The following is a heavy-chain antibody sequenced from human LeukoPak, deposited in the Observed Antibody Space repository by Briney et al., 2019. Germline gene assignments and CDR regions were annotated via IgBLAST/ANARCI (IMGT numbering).Heavy chain of an antibody. D-gene: IGHD5-18*01. CDR3: ARHLSGVTGYTYGRGIDY. V-gene: IGHV3-30*03. J-gene: IGHJ4*02. CDR1: GFTFSRYG. CDR2: ISYEGGIK. Sequence: GGSLRLSCAASGFTFSRYGIHWVRQAPCKGQEWVAVISYEGGIKYYADSVEGRFTISRDNAKASLYLQMKSMRAEDMAVYYCARHLSGVTGYTYGRGIDYWGQGTLVTVSS.